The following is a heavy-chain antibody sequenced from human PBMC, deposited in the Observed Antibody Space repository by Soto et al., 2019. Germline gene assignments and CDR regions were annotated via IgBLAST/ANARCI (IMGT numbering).Heavy chain of an antibody. V-gene: IGHV1-18*04. CDR2: INVYNGNT. J-gene: IGHJ4*02. CDR1: GYTFTSNS. Sequence: ASVKVSCKASGYTFTSNSIGWVRQAPGQGLEWMGWINVYNGNTKYAQQLQGRVTLTTDTSTSTAYMDLRSLRSDDKAVYYCARISSASRGWLHDYWGQGTLVTVSS. D-gene: IGHD2-2*01. CDR3: ARISSASRGWLHDY.